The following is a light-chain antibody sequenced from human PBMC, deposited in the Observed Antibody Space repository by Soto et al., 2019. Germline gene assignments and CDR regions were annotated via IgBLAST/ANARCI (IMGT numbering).Light chain of an antibody. CDR1: QTISSW. J-gene: IGKJ1*01. V-gene: IGKV1-5*01. Sequence: DIQMTQSPSTLSASLGDRVTITCRASQTISSWLAWYQQKPGKAPELLIYDASTLESGVPSRFSVSGSGTEFSLTISSLKTDDFATFYCQQYSSFSRTFGQGTKVDIK. CDR3: QQYSSFSRT. CDR2: DAS.